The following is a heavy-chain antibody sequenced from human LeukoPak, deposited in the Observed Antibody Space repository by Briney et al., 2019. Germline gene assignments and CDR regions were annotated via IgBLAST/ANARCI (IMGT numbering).Heavy chain of an antibody. V-gene: IGHV1-8*01. Sequence: ASVKVSCKASAYTFTSYDINWVRQATGQGLEWMGWMSPNSGNTGYAQKFQGRVTMTRDTSIGTAYLELSRLKSEDTAVYYCARTPPNWGADYWSQGTLVTVYS. D-gene: IGHD7-27*01. CDR3: ARTPPNWGADY. CDR2: MSPNSGNT. J-gene: IGHJ4*02. CDR1: AYTFTSYD.